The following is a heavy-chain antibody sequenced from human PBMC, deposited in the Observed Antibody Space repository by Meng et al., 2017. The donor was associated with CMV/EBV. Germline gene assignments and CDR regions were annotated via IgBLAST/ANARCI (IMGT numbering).Heavy chain of an antibody. J-gene: IGHJ4*02. V-gene: IGHV1-18*01. Sequence: ASVKVSCKASGYTFNKHGINWVRQAPGQGLEWMGWINLWNGKIESAQKFQGRITLTTDASTSTVYMELRSLTSDDTAVYYCAKDLFPPGGNYCFDHWGQGTLVTVSS. CDR1: GYTFNKHG. CDR2: INLWNGKI. D-gene: IGHD3-16*01. CDR3: AKDLFPPGGNYCFDH.